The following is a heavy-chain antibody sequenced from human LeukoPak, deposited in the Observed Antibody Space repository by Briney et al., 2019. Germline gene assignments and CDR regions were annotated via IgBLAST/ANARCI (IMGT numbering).Heavy chain of an antibody. CDR1: GYTFTSYD. CDR3: ARVPYDSSGRDTFDI. J-gene: IGHJ3*02. D-gene: IGHD3-22*01. V-gene: IGHV1-8*01. Sequence: ASVKVSCKASGYTFTSYDINWVRQATGQGLEWMGWMNPNSGNTGYAQKFQGRVTMTRNTSISTAYMELSSLRSEDTAVYYCARVPYDSSGRDTFDIWGQGTMVTVSS. CDR2: MNPNSGNT.